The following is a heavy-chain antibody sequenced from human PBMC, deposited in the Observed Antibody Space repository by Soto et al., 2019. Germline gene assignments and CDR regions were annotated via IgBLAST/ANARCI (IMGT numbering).Heavy chain of an antibody. Sequence: RGALRVSQAASGFTPSSEHNSVGRPPPGKRWEWVSVIYRGGSTYYAESVKGRFPISRDNSKNTLYLQMNSLRAEDTAVYYCARGAGWPGEYYYYYYMDVWGKGTTVTVSS. J-gene: IGHJ6*03. CDR1: GFTPSSEH. D-gene: IGHD1-26*01. CDR3: ARGAGWPGEYYYYYYMDV. V-gene: IGHV3-66*01. CDR2: IYRGGST.